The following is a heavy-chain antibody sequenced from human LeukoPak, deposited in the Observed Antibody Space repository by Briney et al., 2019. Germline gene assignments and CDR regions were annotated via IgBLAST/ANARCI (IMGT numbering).Heavy chain of an antibody. V-gene: IGHV3-53*01. D-gene: IGHD5-18*01. CDR3: ARGSGYNYGFPDY. CDR1: GFTFSNYW. J-gene: IGHJ4*02. Sequence: GGSLRLSCAASGFTFSNYWMTWVRQAPGKGLEWVSVIYSGDITYYADSVKGRFTISRDNSKNTLYLQMNSLRAEDTAVYYCARGSGYNYGFPDYWGQGTLVTVSS. CDR2: IYSGDIT.